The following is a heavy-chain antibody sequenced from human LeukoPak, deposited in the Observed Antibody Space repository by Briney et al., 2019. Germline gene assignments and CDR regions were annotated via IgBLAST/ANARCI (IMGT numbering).Heavy chain of an antibody. CDR1: GGTSNSHT. V-gene: IGHV1-69*08. CDR3: ATTNDGGGYQWGDFFDF. CDR2: IIPNLGTT. J-gene: IGHJ4*02. Sequence: ASVKVSCKASGGTSNSHTISWVRQAPGQGLEWMGRIIPNLGTTNRAQNFQDRVTLTADKSTNTAYMELTSLTSDDTAVYYCATTNDGGGYQWGDFFDFWGQGTLVTVSS. D-gene: IGHD3-22*01.